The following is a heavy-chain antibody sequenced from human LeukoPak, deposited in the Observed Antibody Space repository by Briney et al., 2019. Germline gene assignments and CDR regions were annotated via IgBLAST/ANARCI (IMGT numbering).Heavy chain of an antibody. CDR2: IYHSGSS. D-gene: IGHD3-22*01. CDR1: GYSISSDNY. CDR3: ARAPRDSSSSNYMRRFDY. Sequence: SETLSLTCAVSGYSISSDNYWVWIRQPPGQGLEWTGGIYHSGSSYYNPSLKSRVTMSVDTSKNQFSLKLSSVTAADTAVYYCARAPRDSSSSNYMRRFDYWGQGTLVTVSS. J-gene: IGHJ4*02. V-gene: IGHV4-38-2*01.